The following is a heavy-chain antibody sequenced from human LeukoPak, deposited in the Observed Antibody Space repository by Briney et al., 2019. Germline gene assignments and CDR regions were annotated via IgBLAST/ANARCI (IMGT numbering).Heavy chain of an antibody. D-gene: IGHD2/OR15-2a*01. Sequence: GGDLRLSCAASGFTVSSYGIHWVSQAPGNGLEWVAVIWYDGSNKYYADSVKGRFTISRDNSKNTLYLHINSLRAEDTAVYYCARENMARGYFDYWGQGTLVTVSS. V-gene: IGHV3-33*01. CDR2: IWYDGSNK. CDR1: GFTVSSYG. CDR3: ARENMARGYFDY. J-gene: IGHJ4*02.